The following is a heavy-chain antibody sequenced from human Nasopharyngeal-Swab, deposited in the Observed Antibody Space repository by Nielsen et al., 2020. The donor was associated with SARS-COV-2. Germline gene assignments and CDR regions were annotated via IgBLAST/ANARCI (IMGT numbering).Heavy chain of an antibody. J-gene: IGHJ6*02. CDR1: GFTLSSYD. D-gene: IGHD5-24*01. Sequence: GGSLRLSCAASGFTLSSYDMHWVRQATGKGLEWVSAIGTAGDTYYPGSVKGRFTISRENAKNSLYLQMNSLRAGDTAVYYCARGWRDGYSHYYYYGMDVWGQGTTVTVSS. V-gene: IGHV3-13*04. CDR2: IGTAGDT. CDR3: ARGWRDGYSHYYYYGMDV.